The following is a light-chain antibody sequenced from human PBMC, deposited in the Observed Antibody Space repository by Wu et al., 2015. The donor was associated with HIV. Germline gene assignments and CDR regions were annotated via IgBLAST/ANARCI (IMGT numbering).Light chain of an antibody. CDR1: QRMNNW. V-gene: IGKV1-5*03. CDR3: QQYDTDPWT. CDR2: AAS. J-gene: IGKJ1*01. Sequence: DIQMTQSPSTLSASLGDRVTITCRASQRMNNWLAWYQQKPGKAPKLLIYAASTLESGVSSRFSGSESGTEFSLTISSLQPDDVATYYCQQYDTDPWTFGQGTKVEI.